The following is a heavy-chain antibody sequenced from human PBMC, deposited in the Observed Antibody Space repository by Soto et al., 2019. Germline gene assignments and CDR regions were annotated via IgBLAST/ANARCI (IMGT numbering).Heavy chain of an antibody. D-gene: IGHD6-19*01. Sequence: SGGSLRLSCAASGFIFSTYGMHWVRQAPGKGLEWVAVVWYDGSNKYYADSVKGRFTISRDNSKDTLYLQMNSLRAEDTAVYYCARDREQWQVNPWDEYFQHWGPGTLVTVSS. V-gene: IGHV3-33*01. CDR2: VWYDGSNK. CDR3: ARDREQWQVNPWDEYFQH. CDR1: GFIFSTYG. J-gene: IGHJ1*01.